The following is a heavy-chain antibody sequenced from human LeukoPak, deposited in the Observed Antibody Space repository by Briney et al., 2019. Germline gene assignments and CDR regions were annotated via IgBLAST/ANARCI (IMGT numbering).Heavy chain of an antibody. CDR3: ASDRAKLWRSAAFDI. Sequence: GGSLRLSCAASGFTFSSYSMNWVRQAPGKGLEWVSSISSSSSYIYYADSVKGRFTISRDNAKNSLYLQMNSLRAEDTAVYYCASDRAKLWRSAAFDIWGQGTMVTVSS. D-gene: IGHD3-16*01. CDR2: ISSSSSYI. V-gene: IGHV3-21*01. CDR1: GFTFSSYS. J-gene: IGHJ3*02.